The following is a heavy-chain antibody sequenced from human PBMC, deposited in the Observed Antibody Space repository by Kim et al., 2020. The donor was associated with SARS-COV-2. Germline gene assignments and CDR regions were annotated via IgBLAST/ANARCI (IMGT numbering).Heavy chain of an antibody. CDR3: ARDRSRRGSSSTY. Sequence: GGSLRLSCETSGFILNTYSMHWVRQTPGKGLEWVAVLSYDGTRKYYADSVTGRFTVFRDTSKVYLQMTALGPEDTAVYYCARDRSRRGSSSTYWGQGAQVTVS. CDR2: LSYDGTRK. J-gene: IGHJ4*02. D-gene: IGHD6-6*01. CDR1: GFILNTYS. V-gene: IGHV3-30*12.